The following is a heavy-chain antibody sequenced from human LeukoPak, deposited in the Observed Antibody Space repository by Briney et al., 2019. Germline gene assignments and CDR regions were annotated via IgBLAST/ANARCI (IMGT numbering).Heavy chain of an antibody. J-gene: IGHJ4*02. CDR1: GFTFSSYA. V-gene: IGHV3-30-3*01. D-gene: IGHD1-26*01. Sequence: GRSLRLSCAASGFTFSSYAMHWVRQAPGKGLEWVAVISYDGSNKYYADSVKGRFTISRDNSKNTLYLQMNSLRAEDTAVYYCARDQWEAYDYWGRGTLVTVSS. CDR3: ARDQWEAYDY. CDR2: ISYDGSNK.